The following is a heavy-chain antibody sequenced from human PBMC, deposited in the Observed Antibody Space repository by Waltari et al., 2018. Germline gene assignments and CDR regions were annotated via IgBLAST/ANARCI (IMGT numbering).Heavy chain of an antibody. CDR2: IYYSGST. J-gene: IGHJ4*02. V-gene: IGHV4-39*07. CDR1: GGSISSRSYS. Sequence: QLQLQESGPGLVKPSETLSLTCTVSGGSISSRSYSWGWIRQPPGKGLEWIGSIYYSGSTYYNPSLKSRVTISVDTSKNQFSLKLSSVTAADTAVYYCARYGDYTYDFDYWGQGTLVTVSS. CDR3: ARYGDYTYDFDY. D-gene: IGHD4-17*01.